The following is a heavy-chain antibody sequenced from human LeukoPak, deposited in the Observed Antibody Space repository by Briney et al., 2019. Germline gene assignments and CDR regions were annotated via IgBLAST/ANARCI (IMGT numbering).Heavy chain of an antibody. V-gene: IGHV3-23*01. J-gene: IGHJ4*02. D-gene: IGHD5-18*01. CDR3: AKQLWFLYYFDY. CDR2: ISGSGGST. Sequence: GGSLRLSCAASGFTFSSYAMSWVRQAPGKGLEWVSAISGSGGSTYYADSVKGRFTISRDNSRNTLYLQMNSLRAEDTAVYYCAKQLWFLYYFDYWGQGTLVTVSS. CDR1: GFTFSSYA.